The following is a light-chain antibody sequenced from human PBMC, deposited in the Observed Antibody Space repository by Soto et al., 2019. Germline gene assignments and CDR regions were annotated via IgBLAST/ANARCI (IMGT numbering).Light chain of an antibody. J-gene: IGKJ1*01. CDR3: QQYNNWPRS. V-gene: IGKV3-15*01. Sequence: EIGMTQSPATLSVSPGERATLSCRASQSVSSNLAWYQQKPGQAPRLLIYAASTRATGIPARFSGSGSGTEFTRTVGSLQSEDFAVYYCQQYNNWPRSFGQGTKVEIK. CDR2: AAS. CDR1: QSVSSN.